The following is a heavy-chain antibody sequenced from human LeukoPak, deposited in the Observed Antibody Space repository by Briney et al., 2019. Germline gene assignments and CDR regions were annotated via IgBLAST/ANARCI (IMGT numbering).Heavy chain of an antibody. D-gene: IGHD3-10*01. CDR3: ARRPGGGSFGY. J-gene: IGHJ4*02. V-gene: IGHV4-39*07. Sequence: SETLSLTCTVSSGSISSGSYYWAWIRQPPGKGLEWIGSIYHSGSTYYNPSLKSRVAIAEDTSNNQFSLKLSSVTAADTAVYYCARRPGGGSFGYWGQGTLVTVSS. CDR2: IYHSGST. CDR1: SGSISSGSYY.